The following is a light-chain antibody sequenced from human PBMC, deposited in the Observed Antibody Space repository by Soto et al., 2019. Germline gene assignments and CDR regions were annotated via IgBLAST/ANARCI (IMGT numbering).Light chain of an antibody. V-gene: IGKV3-20*01. J-gene: IGKJ1*01. CDR1: QSFSSSY. CDR3: QQYRSSPQT. Sequence: EIVVTQSPGTLSLSPGERATLACTASQSFSSSYLAWYQQKPGQAPRLLIYGASSRATVIPDRFSGSGSGTDFTLTISRLKPEDFAGYYCQQYRSSPQTFGQGTKVEVK. CDR2: GAS.